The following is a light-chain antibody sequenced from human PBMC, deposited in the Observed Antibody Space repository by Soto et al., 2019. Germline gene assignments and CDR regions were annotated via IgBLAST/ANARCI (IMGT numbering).Light chain of an antibody. Sequence: QSVLTQPPSASGSPGQSVTISCTGTSSDFGGYNYVSWYQQHPGKAPKLMIYEVSKRPSGAPDRFSGSKSGNTASLTVSGLQAEDEADYYCSSYAGTNNLGVCGTGTKVTVL. V-gene: IGLV2-8*01. CDR1: SSDFGGYNY. CDR2: EVS. J-gene: IGLJ1*01. CDR3: SSYAGTNNLGV.